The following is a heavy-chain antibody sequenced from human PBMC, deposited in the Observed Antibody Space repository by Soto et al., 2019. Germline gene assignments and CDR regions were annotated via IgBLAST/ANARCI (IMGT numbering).Heavy chain of an antibody. D-gene: IGHD5-18*01. CDR1: GYSFTSYW. J-gene: IGHJ3*02. Sequence: PGESLKISCXGSGYSFTSYWIGWVRQMPGKGLEWMGIIYPGDSDTRYSPSFQGQVTISADKSISTAYLQWSSLKVSDTAMYYCARGRYSYGLDNAFDIWGQGTMVTVSS. CDR3: ARGRYSYGLDNAFDI. V-gene: IGHV5-51*01. CDR2: IYPGDSDT.